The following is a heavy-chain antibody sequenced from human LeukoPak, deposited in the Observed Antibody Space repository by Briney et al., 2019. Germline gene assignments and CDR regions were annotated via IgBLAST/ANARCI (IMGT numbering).Heavy chain of an antibody. Sequence: GGSLRLSCVASGFSFSNYAMSWVRQAPGKGLEWVPAISTGGGNTYYADSVKGRFTISRDKSENTMFLQMNSLRAEDTAVYYCAKDAMSGTGTFDYWGQGTLVTVSS. CDR2: ISTGGGNT. CDR1: GFSFSNYA. D-gene: IGHD1-14*01. CDR3: AKDAMSGTGTFDY. V-gene: IGHV3-23*01. J-gene: IGHJ4*02.